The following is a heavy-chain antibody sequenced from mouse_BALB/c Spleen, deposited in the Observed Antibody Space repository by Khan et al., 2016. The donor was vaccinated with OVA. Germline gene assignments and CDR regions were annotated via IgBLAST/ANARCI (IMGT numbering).Heavy chain of an antibody. J-gene: IGHJ4*01. CDR3: VRGGRRAMDY. Sequence: QIQLVQSGPELKKPGETVKISCKASGYTFTNYGMNWVKQAPGKGLKWMGWINSKTGEATYADDFKGRFAFSLETSASTAYLQIKNLKNDDTATYFCVRGGRRAMDYWGQGTSVTVSS. V-gene: IGHV9-3-1*01. D-gene: IGHD3-3*01. CDR2: INSKTGEA. CDR1: GYTFTNYG.